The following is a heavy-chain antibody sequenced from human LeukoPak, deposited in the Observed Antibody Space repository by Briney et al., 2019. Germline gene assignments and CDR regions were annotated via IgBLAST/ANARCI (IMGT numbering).Heavy chain of an antibody. CDR3: ARESLGATTGFDY. V-gene: IGHV4-30-4*08. CDR1: GGSISSDDYY. Sequence: SETLSLTCTVSGGSISSDDYYWTWIRQSPGKGLEWIGYIYHSGNTSYNPSLKSRATISIETSKNQFSLKLRFVTAADTAVYYCARESLGATTGFDYWGRGTLVTVSS. D-gene: IGHD1-26*01. J-gene: IGHJ4*02. CDR2: IYHSGNT.